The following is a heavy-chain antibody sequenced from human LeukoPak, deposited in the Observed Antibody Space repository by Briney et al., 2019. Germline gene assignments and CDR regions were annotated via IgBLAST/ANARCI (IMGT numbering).Heavy chain of an antibody. Sequence: ASVKVSCKASGFTFTSSAMQWVRQARGQRLEWIGWIVVGSGNTNYAQKFQERVTITRDMSTSTAYMELSSLRSEDTAVYYCATADQRLVGATKAYYYYYMDVWGKGTTVTVSS. D-gene: IGHD1-26*01. J-gene: IGHJ6*03. CDR2: IVVGSGNT. CDR3: ATADQRLVGATKAYYYYYMDV. V-gene: IGHV1-58*02. CDR1: GFTFTSSA.